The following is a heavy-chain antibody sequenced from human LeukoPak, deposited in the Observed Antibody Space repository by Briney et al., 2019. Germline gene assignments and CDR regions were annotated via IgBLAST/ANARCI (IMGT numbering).Heavy chain of an antibody. J-gene: IGHJ4*02. CDR3: ARGGRGYSGYEADY. V-gene: IGHV4-61*01. D-gene: IGHD5-12*01. CDR2: IYYSGST. CDR1: GGSISSSSYY. Sequence: SETLSLTCTVSGGSISSSSYYWSWIRQPPGKGLEWIGYIYYSGSTNYNPSLKSRVTISVDTSKNQFSLKLSSVTAADTAVYYCARGGRGYSGYEADYWGQGTLVTVSS.